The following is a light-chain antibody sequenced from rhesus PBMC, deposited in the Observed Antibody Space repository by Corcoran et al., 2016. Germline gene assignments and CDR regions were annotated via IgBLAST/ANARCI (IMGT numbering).Light chain of an antibody. Sequence: DIQMTQSPSSLSASVGDRVTITCRASQGISDYLSWYQQKPGKAPKRLIYSASRLESGVPSRFSGSGSGTEFTLTISSLTPEDFATYYFLQGYSTPFTFGPGTKLDIK. CDR1: QGISDY. CDR2: SAS. J-gene: IGKJ3*01. V-gene: IGKV1-36*02. CDR3: LQGYSTPFT.